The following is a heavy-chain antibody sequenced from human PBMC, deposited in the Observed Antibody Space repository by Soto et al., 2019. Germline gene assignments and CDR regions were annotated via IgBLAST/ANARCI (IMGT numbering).Heavy chain of an antibody. D-gene: IGHD3-10*01. V-gene: IGHV4-34*01. Sequence: SETLSLTCAVSGGPFSGYYWSWVRQPPGKGLEWIGDINHTGGSNYNPSLKSRVMISVDTSKTQFSLNVTSVTAADTAVYYCVRGRDYYGSGSYYLRQHFDYWGQGALVTVSS. CDR3: VRGRDYYGSGSYYLRQHFDY. CDR2: INHTGGS. J-gene: IGHJ4*02. CDR1: GGPFSGYY.